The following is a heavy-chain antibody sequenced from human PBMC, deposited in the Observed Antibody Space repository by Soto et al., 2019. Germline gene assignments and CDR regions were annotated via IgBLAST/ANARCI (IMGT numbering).Heavy chain of an antibody. D-gene: IGHD1-26*01. CDR1: GGSISSSSYY. V-gene: IGHV4-39*01. Sequence: SETRSLTCTVSGGSISSSSYYWGWIRQPPGKGLEWIGSIYYSGSTYYNPSLKSRVTISVDTSKNQFSLKLSSVTAADTAVYYCARHVSRWELLLWADDWGQGTLVTVS. CDR2: IYYSGST. CDR3: ARHVSRWELLLWADD. J-gene: IGHJ4*02.